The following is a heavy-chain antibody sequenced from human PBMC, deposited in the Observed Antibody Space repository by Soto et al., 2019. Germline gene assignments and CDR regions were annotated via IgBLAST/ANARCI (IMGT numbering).Heavy chain of an antibody. CDR1: SYTFTSFG. D-gene: IGHD3-22*01. Sequence: QVQLVQSGAEVKKPGASVKVSCKASSYTFTSFGIIWVRQAPGQGLEWMGWISAYNGNTNYAQRVQGRVTMSTDTATGTAYMELRSLRSDDTAVYYCARGGHDSSADALDFWGQGTMVTVSS. J-gene: IGHJ3*01. CDR3: ARGGHDSSADALDF. V-gene: IGHV1-18*01. CDR2: ISAYNGNT.